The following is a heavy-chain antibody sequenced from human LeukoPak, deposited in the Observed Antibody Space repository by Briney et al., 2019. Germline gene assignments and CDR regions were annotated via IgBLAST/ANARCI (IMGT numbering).Heavy chain of an antibody. CDR2: INHSGST. CDR1: GGSFSGYY. J-gene: IGHJ5*02. D-gene: IGHD2-15*01. CDR3: GRKAYCSGGSCYSRSPKSPWFDP. V-gene: IGHV4-34*01. Sequence: SETLSLTCAVYGGSFSGYYWSWIRQPPGKGLEWIGEINHSGSTNYNPSLKSRVTISVDTSKNQFSLKLSSVTAADTAVYYCGRKAYCSGGSCYSRSPKSPWFDPWGQGTLVTVSS.